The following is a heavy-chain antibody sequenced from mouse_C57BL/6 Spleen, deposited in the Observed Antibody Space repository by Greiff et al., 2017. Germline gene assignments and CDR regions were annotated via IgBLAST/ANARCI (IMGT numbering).Heavy chain of an antibody. CDR3: ARFLTGMGFDY. CDR2: IDPSDSET. CDR1: GYTFTSYW. V-gene: IGHV1-52*01. D-gene: IGHD4-1*01. Sequence: VQLQQPGAELVRPGSSVKLSCKASGYTFTSYWMHWVKQRPIQGLEWIGNIDPSDSETHYNQKFKDKATLTVDKSSSTAYMQLSSLTSEDSAVYYCARFLTGMGFDYWGQGTTRTVSS. J-gene: IGHJ2*01.